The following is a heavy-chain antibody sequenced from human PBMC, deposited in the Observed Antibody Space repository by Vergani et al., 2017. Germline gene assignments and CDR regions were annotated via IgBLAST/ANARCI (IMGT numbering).Heavy chain of an antibody. CDR1: GGSISSGGYY. CDR3: ARARLVSGSYSGGYYYYGMDV. Sequence: QVQLQESGPGLVKPSQTLSLTCTVSGGSISSGGYYWSWIRQHPGKGLEWIGYIYYSGSTYYNPSLKSRVTISVDTSKNQFSLKLSSVTAADTAVYYCARARLVSGSYSGGYYYYGMDVWGQGTTVTVSS. CDR2: IYYSGST. D-gene: IGHD1-26*01. J-gene: IGHJ6*02. V-gene: IGHV4-31*03.